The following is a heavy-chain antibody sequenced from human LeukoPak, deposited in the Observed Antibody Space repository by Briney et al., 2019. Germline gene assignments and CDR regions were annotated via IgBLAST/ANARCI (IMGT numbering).Heavy chain of an antibody. V-gene: IGHV1-18*01. J-gene: IGHJ4*02. CDR1: GYTFTSYG. Sequence: ASVKVSCKASGYTFTSYGISWVRQAPGQGLEWMGWISAYNGNTNYAQKLQGRVTMTTDTSTSTAYMELRSLRSDDTAVYYCASTQLYSSSWYESVPADFFDYWGQGTLVTVSS. D-gene: IGHD6-13*01. CDR3: ASTQLYSSSWYESVPADFFDY. CDR2: ISAYNGNT.